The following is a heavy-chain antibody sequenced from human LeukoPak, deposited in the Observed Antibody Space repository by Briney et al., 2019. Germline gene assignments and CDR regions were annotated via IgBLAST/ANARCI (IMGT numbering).Heavy chain of an antibody. V-gene: IGHV1-18*01. Sequence: ASVKVSCKASGYTFTSYGISWVRQAPGQGLEWMGWISAYNGNTNYAQKLQGRVTMTTDTSTSTAYMELRSLRSDDTAVYYCARVAIWFGESKFDYWGQGTLVTVSS. CDR1: GYTFTSYG. CDR3: ARVAIWFGESKFDY. J-gene: IGHJ4*02. D-gene: IGHD3-10*01. CDR2: ISAYNGNT.